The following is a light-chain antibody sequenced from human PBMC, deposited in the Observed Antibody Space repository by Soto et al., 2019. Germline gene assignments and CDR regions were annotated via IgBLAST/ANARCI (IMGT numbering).Light chain of an antibody. CDR2: DAS. J-gene: IGKJ5*01. CDR3: QQRSNLVS. V-gene: IGKV3-11*01. Sequence: EIVLTQSPATLSLSPGERATLSCRASQSVLTYLGWYQQKPGQAPRLLIYDASNRAAGIPDRFSGSGSGTDFTLTISSLEPEDFAIYYCQQRSNLVSVGQGTRLDSK. CDR1: QSVLTY.